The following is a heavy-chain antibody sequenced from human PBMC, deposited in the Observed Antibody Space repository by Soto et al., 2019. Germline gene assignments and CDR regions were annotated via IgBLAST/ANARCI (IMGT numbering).Heavy chain of an antibody. D-gene: IGHD3-10*02. CDR1: GFAFSNSW. V-gene: IGHV3-7*03. CDR2: IKEDGAEK. J-gene: IGHJ6*02. CDR3: AREARPVVLRYLLIAQGGKIWWGDPSRGTGHYYYGIDV. Sequence: EVLLVESGGGLVQPGGSLRISCAASGFAFSNSWMTWVRQAPGKGLEWVAKIKEDGAEKYYVDSVKGRFTISRDNAKNSLYLQMTGLRVYDSAVYFCAREARPVVLRYLLIAQGGKIWWGDPSRGTGHYYYGIDVGGEWYTVTDAS.